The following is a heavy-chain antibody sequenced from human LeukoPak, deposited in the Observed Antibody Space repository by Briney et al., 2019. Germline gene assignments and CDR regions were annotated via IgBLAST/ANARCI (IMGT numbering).Heavy chain of an antibody. CDR1: GFTVSSNY. CDR3: ARARTSWLYFGS. D-gene: IGHD6-13*01. V-gene: IGHV3-53*01. Sequence: GGSLRLSCAASGFTVSSNYMTWVRQAPGKGLDWVSVIYSGDSTYYADSLKGRFTISRDNSKNTLYLQMNSLRVEDTAVYYCARARTSWLYFGSWGRGTLVTVSS. J-gene: IGHJ4*02. CDR2: IYSGDST.